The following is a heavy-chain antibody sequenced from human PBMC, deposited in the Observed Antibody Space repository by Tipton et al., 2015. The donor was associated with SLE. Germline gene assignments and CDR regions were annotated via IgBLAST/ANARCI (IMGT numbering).Heavy chain of an antibody. CDR1: DGSIRDYY. D-gene: IGHD6-19*01. Sequence: LRLSCTVSDGSIRDYYWTWIRQPAGEGLEWIGRIYASGSTNYNPSLKSRVTISVDTSRNQIYLKLNSVTAADTAVYYCARDFGYSSAWVAEFDYWGQGTLVTVSS. CDR3: ARDFGYSSAWVAEFDY. J-gene: IGHJ4*02. CDR2: IYASGST. V-gene: IGHV4-4*07.